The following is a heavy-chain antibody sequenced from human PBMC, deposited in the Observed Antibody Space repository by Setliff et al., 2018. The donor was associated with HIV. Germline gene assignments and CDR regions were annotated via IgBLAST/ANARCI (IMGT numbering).Heavy chain of an antibody. CDR2: IYTSGTT. D-gene: IGHD3-10*01. CDR1: GGSISSGGFY. Sequence: SETLSLTCTVSGGSISSGGFYWYWIRQPAGKGLEWIGRIYTSGTTNYNPSLKSRVTISMDTSKSQFSLRLTSVTAADTAVYYCARVGYHGSGRYSFDYWGQGTLVTVSS. J-gene: IGHJ4*02. V-gene: IGHV4-61*02. CDR3: ARVGYHGSGRYSFDY.